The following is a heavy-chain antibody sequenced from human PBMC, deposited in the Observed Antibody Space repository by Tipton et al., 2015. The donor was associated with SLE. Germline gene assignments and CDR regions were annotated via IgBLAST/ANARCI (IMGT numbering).Heavy chain of an antibody. D-gene: IGHD6-19*01. V-gene: IGHV4-59*11. J-gene: IGHJ3*02. CDR2: IYYSGST. CDR1: GGSISSHY. Sequence: TLSLTCTVSGGSISSHYWSWIRQPPGKGMEWIGYIYYSGSTNYNPSLKSRVTISVDTSKNQFSLKLSSVTAADTAVYYCARDLAVAGTAFDIWGQGTMVTVSS. CDR3: ARDLAVAGTAFDI.